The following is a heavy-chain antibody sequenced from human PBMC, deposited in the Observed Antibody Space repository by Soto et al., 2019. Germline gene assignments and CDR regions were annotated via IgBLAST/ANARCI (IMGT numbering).Heavy chain of an antibody. CDR1: GFIFSNYA. CDR2: ITASGSSI. J-gene: IGHJ6*02. Sequence: GGSLRLSCAASGFIFSNYAMSWVRQAPGKGLEWVSGITASGSSIYHADSVKGRFTISRDNSKNTLYLQMNSLRAEDTAVYYCAKDNTRNPGYGMDVWGQGTTVTVYS. CDR3: AKDNTRNPGYGMDV. V-gene: IGHV3-23*01.